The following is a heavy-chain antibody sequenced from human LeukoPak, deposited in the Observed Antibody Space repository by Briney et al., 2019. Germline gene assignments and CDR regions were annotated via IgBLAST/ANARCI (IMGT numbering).Heavy chain of an antibody. Sequence: GRSLRLSCAASGFTFDDYAMHWVRQAPGKGLEWVSGISWNSGSIGYADSVKGRFTISRDNAKNSLYLQMNSLRAEDTALYYCAKAAGYCSGGSCPAEYFQHWGQGTLVTVSS. CDR2: ISWNSGSI. CDR3: AKAAGYCSGGSCPAEYFQH. J-gene: IGHJ1*01. D-gene: IGHD2-15*01. CDR1: GFTFDDYA. V-gene: IGHV3-9*01.